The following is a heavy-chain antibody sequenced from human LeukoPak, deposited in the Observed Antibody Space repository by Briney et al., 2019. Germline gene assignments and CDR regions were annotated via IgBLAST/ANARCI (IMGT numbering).Heavy chain of an antibody. CDR1: GGTFSSYA. D-gene: IGHD1-26*01. CDR3: ARELNLVGATSFAAFDI. J-gene: IGHJ3*02. CDR2: IIPIFGTA. V-gene: IGHV1-69*05. Sequence: SVKVSCKASGGTFSSYAISWVRQAPGQGLEWMGGIIPIFGTANYAQKFQGRVTITTDESTSTAYMELSSLRSEDTAVYYCARELNLVGATSFAAFDIWGQGTMVTVSS.